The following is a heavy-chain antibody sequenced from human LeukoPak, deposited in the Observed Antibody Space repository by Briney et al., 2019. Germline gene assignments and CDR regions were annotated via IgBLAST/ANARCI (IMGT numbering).Heavy chain of an antibody. J-gene: IGHJ3*02. D-gene: IGHD1-1*01. CDR2: IDPSDSYT. CDR1: GYSFTSYW. V-gene: IGHV5-10-1*01. Sequence: GESLKISCKGSGYSFTSYWISWVRQMPGKGLEWMGRIDPSDSYTNYSPSFQGNVTISADKSISTAYLQWSSLKASDTAMYYCASTGVTGTTSPNAFDIWGQGTMVTVSS. CDR3: ASTGVTGTTSPNAFDI.